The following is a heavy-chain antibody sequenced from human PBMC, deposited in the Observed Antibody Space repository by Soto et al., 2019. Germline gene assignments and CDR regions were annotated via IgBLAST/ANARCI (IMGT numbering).Heavy chain of an antibody. CDR3: RTQWLD. CDR2: IRSKTDGGTT. V-gene: IGHV3-15*01. D-gene: IGHD6-19*01. CDR1: GFTFSNVW. J-gene: IGHJ4*02. Sequence: EVQLVESGGGLVKPGGSLRLSCAASGFTFSNVWMSWVRQAPGKGLEWVGRIRSKTDGGTTDYAAPVKGRFIISRDDSKNTVSLQMNSLKTEATAVYYCRTQWLDWGQGTLVTVSS.